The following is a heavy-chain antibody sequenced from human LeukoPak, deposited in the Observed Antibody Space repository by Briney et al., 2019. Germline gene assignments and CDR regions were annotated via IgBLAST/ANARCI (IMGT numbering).Heavy chain of an antibody. D-gene: IGHD6-19*01. CDR1: GYTFTSYG. CDR2: IIPIFGTA. CDR3: ARDDRTGAVAPGAFDI. J-gene: IGHJ3*02. Sequence: ASVKVSCKASGYTFTSYGISWVRQAPGQGLEWMGGIIPIFGTANYAQKFQGRVTITADESTSTAYMELSSLRSEDTAVYYCARDDRTGAVAPGAFDIWGQGTMVTVSS. V-gene: IGHV1-69*13.